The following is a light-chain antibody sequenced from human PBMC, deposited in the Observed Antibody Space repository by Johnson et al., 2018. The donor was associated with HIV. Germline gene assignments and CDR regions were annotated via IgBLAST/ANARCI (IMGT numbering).Light chain of an antibody. CDR1: RSSTGRNY. Sequence: QSLLTQPPSVSAAPGQKVTIYCSGSRSSTGRNYASWYQQLPGTAPKLLIYENNKRPSGIPDRFSGSKSATSATLGITGLQTGDEADYYCGTWDSRLSAYVCGTGTRVTVL. V-gene: IGLV1-51*02. J-gene: IGLJ1*01. CDR3: GTWDSRLSAYV. CDR2: ENN.